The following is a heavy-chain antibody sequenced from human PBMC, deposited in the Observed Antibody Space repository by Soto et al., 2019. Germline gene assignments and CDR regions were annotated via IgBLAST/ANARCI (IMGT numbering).Heavy chain of an antibody. V-gene: IGHV3-21*01. CDR2: ISSSSSYI. J-gene: IGHJ2*01. D-gene: IGHD3-3*01. CDR1: GFTFSSYS. Sequence: EVQLVESGGGLVKPGGSLRLSCAASGFTFSSYSMNWVRQAPGKGLEWVSSISSSSSYIYYADSVKGRFTISRDNAKNSLYLQMNSLRAEDTAVYYCARAVLRFLESGGYFDLWGRGTLVTVSS. CDR3: ARAVLRFLESGGYFDL.